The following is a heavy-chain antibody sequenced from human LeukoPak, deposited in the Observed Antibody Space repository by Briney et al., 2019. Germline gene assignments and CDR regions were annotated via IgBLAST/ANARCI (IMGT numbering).Heavy chain of an antibody. CDR2: INHSGST. D-gene: IGHD3-22*01. V-gene: IGHV4-34*01. Sequence: PSETLSLTCAVYGGSFSGYYWSWIRQPPGKGLEWIGEINHSGSTNYNPSLKSRVTISVDTSKNQFSLKLSSVTAADTAVYYCARHHYYDSSGYYLFDYWGQGTLVTVSS. CDR3: ARHHYYDSSGYYLFDY. CDR1: GGSFSGYY. J-gene: IGHJ4*02.